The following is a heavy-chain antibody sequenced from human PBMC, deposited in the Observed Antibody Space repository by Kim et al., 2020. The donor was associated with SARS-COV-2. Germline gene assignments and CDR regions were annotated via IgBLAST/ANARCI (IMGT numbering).Heavy chain of an antibody. CDR3: ARVSGMGGTYYYYFDY. J-gene: IGHJ4*02. Sequence: SLKSRVTISVDRSKNQFSLKLSSVTAADTAVYYCARVSGMGGTYYYYFDYWGQGTLVTVSS. V-gene: IGHV4-59*01. D-gene: IGHD1-26*01.